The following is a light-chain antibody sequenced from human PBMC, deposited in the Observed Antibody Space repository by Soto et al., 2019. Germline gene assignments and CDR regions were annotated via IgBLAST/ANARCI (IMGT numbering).Light chain of an antibody. J-gene: IGKJ1*01. CDR3: QQYGSSRPWT. Sequence: EIVLTQSPGTLSLSPGERATLSCRAIQSVSSSYLAWYQQKPGQAPRLLIYGASSRATGIPDRFSGSGSGTDFTLTISRLEPEDFAVYYCQQYGSSRPWTFGQGTKVDIK. V-gene: IGKV3-20*01. CDR2: GAS. CDR1: QSVSSSY.